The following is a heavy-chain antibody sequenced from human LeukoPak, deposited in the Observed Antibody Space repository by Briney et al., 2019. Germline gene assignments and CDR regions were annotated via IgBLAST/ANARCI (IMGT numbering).Heavy chain of an antibody. CDR1: GFTFSSYA. CDR2: NSGSGGST. J-gene: IGHJ4*02. Sequence: PGGSLRLSCAASGFTFSSYAMSWVRQAPGKGLEWVSANSGSGGSTYYADSVKGRFTISRDNSKNTLYLQMNSLRAEDTAVYYCAKGEYYYDSSGYYFDYWGQGTLVTVSS. CDR3: AKGEYYYDSSGYYFDY. V-gene: IGHV3-23*01. D-gene: IGHD3-22*01.